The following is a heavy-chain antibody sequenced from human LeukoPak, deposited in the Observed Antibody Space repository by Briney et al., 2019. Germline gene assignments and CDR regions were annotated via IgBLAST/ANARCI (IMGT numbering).Heavy chain of an antibody. V-gene: IGHV4-4*07. CDR3: ARDSITIFGVVILGGFDY. CDR1: GGSISSYY. CDR2: IYTSGST. D-gene: IGHD3-3*01. J-gene: IGHJ4*02. Sequence: SETLSLTCTVSGGSISSYYWSWIRQPAGKGLEWIGRIYTSGSTNYNPSLKSRVTISVDKSKNQFSLKLGSVTAADTAVYYCARDSITIFGVVILGGFDYWGQGTLVTVSS.